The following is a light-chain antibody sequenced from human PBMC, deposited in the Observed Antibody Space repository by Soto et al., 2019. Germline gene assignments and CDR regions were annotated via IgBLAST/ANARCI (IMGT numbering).Light chain of an antibody. CDR1: NSNIGSNT. CDR3: AAWDDILNGVV. CDR2: SNN. J-gene: IGLJ2*01. V-gene: IGLV1-44*01. Sequence: QSVPTQPPSASGTPGQRVTISCSGSNSNIGSNTVHWYQQLPGTAPKLLIYSNNQRPSGVPDRFSGSKSGTSASLSISGLQSEDEADYYCAAWDDILNGVVFGGGTKLTVL.